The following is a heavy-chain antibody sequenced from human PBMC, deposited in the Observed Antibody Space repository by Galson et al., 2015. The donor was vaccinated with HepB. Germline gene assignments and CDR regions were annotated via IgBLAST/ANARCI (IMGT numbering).Heavy chain of an antibody. D-gene: IGHD1-26*01. CDR1: GFTFSGYN. Sequence: SLRLSCAASGFTFSGYNINWVRQAPGRGLEWVSCISSDTGYIYYADSVKGRFIISRDTAKNSLFLQMNSLRVEDTAVYYCAKSWELRRELDFWGQGTLVTVSS. CDR2: ISSDTGYI. J-gene: IGHJ4*02. CDR3: AKSWELRRELDF. V-gene: IGHV3-21*01.